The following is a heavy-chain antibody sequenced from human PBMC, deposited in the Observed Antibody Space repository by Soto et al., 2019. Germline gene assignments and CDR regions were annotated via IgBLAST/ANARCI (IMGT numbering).Heavy chain of an antibody. Sequence: VQLVQSGAEVKKPGASVKVSCKASGYTFTSYAMHWVRQAPGQRLEWMGWINAGNGNTKYSQKFQGRVTITRDTSASPAYMELSSLRSEDTAVYYCARDPDDILTGYFLDYWGQGTLVTVSS. CDR2: INAGNGNT. CDR3: ARDPDDILTGYFLDY. CDR1: GYTFTSYA. V-gene: IGHV1-3*01. J-gene: IGHJ4*02. D-gene: IGHD3-9*01.